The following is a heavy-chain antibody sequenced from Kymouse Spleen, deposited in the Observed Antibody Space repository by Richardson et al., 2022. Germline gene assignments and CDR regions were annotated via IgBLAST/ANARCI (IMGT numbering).Heavy chain of an antibody. CDR1: GGSISSSSYY. CDR2: IYYSGST. Sequence: QLQLQESGPGLVKPSETLSLTCTVSGGSISSSSYYWGWIRQPPGKGLEWIGSIYYSGSTYYNPSLKSRVTISVDTSKNQFSLKLSSVTAADTAVYYCARHEVGMAFDIWGQGTMVTVSS. D-gene: IGHD7-27*02. V-gene: IGHV4-39*01. J-gene: IGHJ3*02. CDR3: ARHEVGMAFDI.